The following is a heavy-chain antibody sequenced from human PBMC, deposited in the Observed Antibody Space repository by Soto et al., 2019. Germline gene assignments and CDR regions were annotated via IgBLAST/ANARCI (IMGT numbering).Heavy chain of an antibody. D-gene: IGHD1-1*01. CDR2: IKQDGSET. V-gene: IGHV3-7*01. Sequence: QLVESGGGLAQPGGCLRLSCRASGFNCRTYWMSWVRQVPGKGLEWVANIKQDGSETTYLPSVKGRFTVSRDNTKNSLDLQMNSLRAEDTAVDYCKREVYEDSQRQCYYIGMDVWGPGTTVIVSS. CDR1: GFNCRTYW. J-gene: IGHJ6*02. CDR3: KREVYEDSQRQCYYIGMDV.